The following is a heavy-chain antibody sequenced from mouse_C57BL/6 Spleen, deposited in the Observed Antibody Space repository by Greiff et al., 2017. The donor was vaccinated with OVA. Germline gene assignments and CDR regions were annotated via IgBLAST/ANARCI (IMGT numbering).Heavy chain of an antibody. J-gene: IGHJ2*01. CDR2: IDPETGGT. CDR1: GYTFTDYE. Sequence: VQLQQSGAELVRPGASVTLSCKASGYTFTDYEMPWVKQTPVHGLEWIGAIDPETGGTAYNQKFKGKAILTADKSSSTAYMELRSLTSEDSAVYYCTRGGTGFDYWGQGTTLTVSS. V-gene: IGHV1-15*01. D-gene: IGHD3-3*01. CDR3: TRGGTGFDY.